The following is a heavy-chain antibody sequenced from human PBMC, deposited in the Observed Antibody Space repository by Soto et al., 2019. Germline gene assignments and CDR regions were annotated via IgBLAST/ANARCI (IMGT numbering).Heavy chain of an antibody. D-gene: IGHD2-21*02. CDR2: IIPIFGTA. CDR3: ARPVATVYYYYGMDV. J-gene: IGHJ6*02. V-gene: IGHV1-69*12. CDR1: GGTFSSYA. Sequence: QVQLVQSGAEVKKPGSSVKVSCKASGGTFSSYAITWVRQAPGQGLEWMGGIIPIFGTADYAQKFQGRVTITADESTSTAYMERSSLRSEDTAGYYCARPVATVYYYYGMDVWGQGTTVTVSS.